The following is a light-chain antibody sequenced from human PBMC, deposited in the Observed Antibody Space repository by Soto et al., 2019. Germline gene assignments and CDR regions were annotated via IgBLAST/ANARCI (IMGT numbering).Light chain of an antibody. V-gene: IGLV1-40*01. CDR2: GNS. CDR1: SSNIGAGYD. CDR3: QSYDTSLSVAV. Sequence: QSVLTQPPSVSGAPGQRVTISCTGSSSNIGAGYDVHWYQQVPGTVPKLLIYGNSERPSGVPDRFSGSKSGTSASLAIAGLQADDEADYYCQSYDTSLSVAVFGGGTKLTVL. J-gene: IGLJ2*01.